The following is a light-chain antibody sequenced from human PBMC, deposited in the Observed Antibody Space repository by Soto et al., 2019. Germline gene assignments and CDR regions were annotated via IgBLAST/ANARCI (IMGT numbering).Light chain of an antibody. V-gene: IGLV2-11*01. CDR2: DVS. CDR1: SSDVGGYNS. Sequence: QSALTQPRSVSGSPGQSVTISCTGTSSDVGGYNSVSWYQQHPGKAPKLMIFDVSKRPSGVPDRFSGSKSGNTASLTISGLQADYEGDYYCCSYAGSFVVFGGGTKVTVL. J-gene: IGLJ2*01. CDR3: CSYAGSFVV.